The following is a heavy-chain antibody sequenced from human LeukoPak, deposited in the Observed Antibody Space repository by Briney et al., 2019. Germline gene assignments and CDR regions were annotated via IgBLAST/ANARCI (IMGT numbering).Heavy chain of an antibody. CDR2: IYYSGST. J-gene: IGHJ5*02. D-gene: IGHD6-13*01. Sequence: PSETLSLTCTVSGDSISSYYWSWIRQPPGKGLEWIGYIYYSGSTIYNPSLKSRVTISVDTSKNQFSLKLSSVTAADTAVYYCARASYSSSWFDPWGQGTLVTVSS. CDR3: ARASYSSSWFDP. V-gene: IGHV4-59*01. CDR1: GDSISSYY.